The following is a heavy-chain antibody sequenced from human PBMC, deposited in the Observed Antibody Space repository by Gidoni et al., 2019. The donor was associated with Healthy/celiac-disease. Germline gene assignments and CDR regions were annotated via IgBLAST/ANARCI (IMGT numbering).Heavy chain of an antibody. CDR2: INSDGSST. Sequence: EVQLVEYGGGLVQPGGSLRLSCAASGFTFSSYWMHWVRQAPGKGLVWVSRINSDGSSTSYADSVKGRFTISRDNAKNTLYLQMNSLRAEDTAVYYCARATLGFDVWINHWGQGTMVTVSS. J-gene: IGHJ3*01. CDR3: ARATLGFDVWINH. CDR1: GFTFSSYW. D-gene: IGHD3-3*01. V-gene: IGHV3-74*01.